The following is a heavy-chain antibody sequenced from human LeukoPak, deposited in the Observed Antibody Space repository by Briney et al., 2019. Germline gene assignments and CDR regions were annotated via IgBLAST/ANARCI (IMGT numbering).Heavy chain of an antibody. J-gene: IGHJ3*02. Sequence: GGSLRLSCAASGFTFSSYTMNWARQAPGKGLEWVSSISSSSSYIYYADSVKGRFTISRDNAKNSLYLQMNSLRAEDTAVYYCARSYASSSLDAFDIWGQGTMVTVSS. CDR2: ISSSSSYI. CDR1: GFTFSSYT. CDR3: ARSYASSSLDAFDI. D-gene: IGHD6-13*01. V-gene: IGHV3-21*01.